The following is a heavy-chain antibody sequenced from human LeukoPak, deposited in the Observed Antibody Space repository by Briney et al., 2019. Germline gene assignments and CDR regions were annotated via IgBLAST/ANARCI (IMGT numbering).Heavy chain of an antibody. Sequence: GGSLRLSCAASGFTFSSYAMHWVCQAPGKGLEWVAVISYDGSNKYYADSVKGRFTISRDNSKNTLYLQMNSLRAEDTAVYYCAKDHVVDFWSGSKAPHPDYWGQGTLVTVSS. CDR2: ISYDGSNK. CDR1: GFTFSSYA. D-gene: IGHD3-3*01. J-gene: IGHJ4*02. CDR3: AKDHVVDFWSGSKAPHPDY. V-gene: IGHV3-30-3*01.